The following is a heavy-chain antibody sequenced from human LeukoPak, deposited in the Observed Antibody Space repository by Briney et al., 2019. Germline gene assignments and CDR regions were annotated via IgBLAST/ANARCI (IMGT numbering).Heavy chain of an antibody. J-gene: IGHJ3*02. D-gene: IGHD2-21*02. CDR1: GGSISSSSYY. CDR2: IYYSGST. V-gene: IGHV4-39*07. CDR3: ARDLAYCGGDCYPHAFDI. Sequence: SETLSLTCTVSGGSISSSSYYWGWIRQPPGKGLEWIGSIYYSGSTYYNPSLKSRVTISVDTSKNQFSLKLSSVTAADTAVYYCARDLAYCGGDCYPHAFDIWGQGTMVTVSS.